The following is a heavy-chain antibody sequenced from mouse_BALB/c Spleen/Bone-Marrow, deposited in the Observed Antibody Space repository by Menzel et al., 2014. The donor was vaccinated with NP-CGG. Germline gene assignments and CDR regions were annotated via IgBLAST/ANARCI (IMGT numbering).Heavy chain of an antibody. J-gene: IGHJ4*01. CDR3: AMGHYAMDY. CDR1: GYSITNGYY. V-gene: IGHV3-6*02. CDR2: ITYDGSS. Sequence: EVQVVESGPGLVKPSQSLSLPCSVTGYSITNGYYWNWIRQFPGNKLEWMAYITYDGSSDYNPSLKNRISITRDTSKNQFFLKLNSVTTEDTSTYYCAMGHYAMDYWGQGTSVTVSS.